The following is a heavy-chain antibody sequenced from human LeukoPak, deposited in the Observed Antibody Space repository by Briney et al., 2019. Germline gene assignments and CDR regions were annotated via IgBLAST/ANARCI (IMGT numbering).Heavy chain of an antibody. V-gene: IGHV3-23*01. CDR1: GFTFRDYA. J-gene: IGHJ3*01. CDR3: AKDRGLYSGVFAFDL. D-gene: IGHD5-12*01. Sequence: GGSLRLSCAASGFTFRDYAMTWVGQAPGKGLEWVSSISSRKGNKFYSDSVKGRVTISRENAKNTVYLEMNTLRADDTAIYYCAKDRGLYSGVFAFDLWGQGTPVTVSS. CDR2: ISSRKGNK.